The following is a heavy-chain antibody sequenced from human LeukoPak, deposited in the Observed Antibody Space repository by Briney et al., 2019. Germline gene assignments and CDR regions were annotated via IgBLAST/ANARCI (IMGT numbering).Heavy chain of an antibody. D-gene: IGHD1-14*01. CDR2: INTDETAT. CDR3: VRDSNLSFDY. CDR1: GLTLSSYW. V-gene: IGHV3-74*01. J-gene: IGHJ4*02. Sequence: GGSLRLSCAASGLTLSSYWMHWVRQAPGKGLVWVSHINTDETATTYADSGKGPFTISRDNAKNTLYLQMNSLRAEDTAVYYCVRDSNLSFDYWGQGALVTVSS.